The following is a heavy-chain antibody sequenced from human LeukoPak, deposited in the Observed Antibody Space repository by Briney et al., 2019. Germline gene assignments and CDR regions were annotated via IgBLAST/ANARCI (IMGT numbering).Heavy chain of an antibody. V-gene: IGHV1-69*05. D-gene: IGHD3-3*01. J-gene: IGHJ4*02. CDR1: GGTFSSYA. CDR3: ARDGKGRYDFRENDY. CDR2: IIPIFGTA. Sequence: SVKVSCKASGGTFSSYAISWVRQAPGQGLEWMGGIIPIFGTANYAQKFQDRVTMTTDTSTSTAYMELRSLRSDDTAVYYCARDGKGRYDFRENDYWGQGTLVTVPS.